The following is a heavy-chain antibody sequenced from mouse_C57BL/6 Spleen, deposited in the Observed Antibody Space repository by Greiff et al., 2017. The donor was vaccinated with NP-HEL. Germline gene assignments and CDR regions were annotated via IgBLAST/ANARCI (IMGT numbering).Heavy chain of an antibody. J-gene: IGHJ1*03. Sequence: VQLQQSGAELVRPGSSVKLSCKASGYTFTSYWMHWVKQRPIQGLEWTGNIDPSDSDTHYNQKFKDKATLTVDKSSSTAYMQLSSLKSEESAVYYCARGVWYFDVWGTGTTVTVSS. CDR3: ARGVWYFDV. V-gene: IGHV1-52*01. CDR1: GYTFTSYW. CDR2: IDPSDSDT.